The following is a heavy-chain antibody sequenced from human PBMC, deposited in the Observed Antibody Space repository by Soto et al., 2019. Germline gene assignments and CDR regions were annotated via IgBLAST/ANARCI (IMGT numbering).Heavy chain of an antibody. Sequence: SETLSLTCAVSGGSFSAYYWSWMRQAPGKGLEWIGEINDSGSTNYNPSLKSRVTMSIDTSKKQFSLNLNSVTAADTAVYYCARGGPLSDFWSYFTYYYYGMHVWGLGTTVTVSS. D-gene: IGHD3-3*01. CDR1: GGSFSAYY. CDR3: ARGGPLSDFWSYFTYYYYGMHV. J-gene: IGHJ6*02. CDR2: INDSGST. V-gene: IGHV4-34*01.